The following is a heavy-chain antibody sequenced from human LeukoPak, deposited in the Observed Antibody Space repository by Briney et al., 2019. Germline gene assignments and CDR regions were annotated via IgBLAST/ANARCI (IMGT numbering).Heavy chain of an antibody. CDR3: ARDRRNSPVRGVISY. V-gene: IGHV1-18*01. CDR2: ISAYNGNT. J-gene: IGHJ4*02. D-gene: IGHD3-10*01. CDR1: GYTFTSYG. Sequence: ASVKVSCKASGYTFTSYGISWVRQAPGQGLEWMGWISAYNGNTNYAQKLQGRVTMTTDTSTSTAYMELRSLRSDDTAVYYCARDRRNSPVRGVISYWGRGTLVTVSS.